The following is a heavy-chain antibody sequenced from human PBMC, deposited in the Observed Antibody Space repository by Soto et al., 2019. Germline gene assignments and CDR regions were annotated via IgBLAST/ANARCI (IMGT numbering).Heavy chain of an antibody. CDR1: GYTFTIYY. Sequence: ASVKVSCKASGYTFTIYYMHWVRQAPGQGLEWMGIINPSGGSTSYAQKFQGRVTMTRDTSTSTVYMELSSLRSEDTAVYYCARAKDIVATTEYFQHWGQGTLVTVSS. D-gene: IGHD5-12*01. CDR3: ARAKDIVATTEYFQH. J-gene: IGHJ1*01. V-gene: IGHV1-46*01. CDR2: INPSGGST.